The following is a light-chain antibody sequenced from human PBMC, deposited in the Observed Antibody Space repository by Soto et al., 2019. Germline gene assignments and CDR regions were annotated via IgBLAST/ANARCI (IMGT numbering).Light chain of an antibody. Sequence: EIVLTQSPGTLSLSPGERATLSCRASQSVTSNYLAWYQQKPGQAPRLLIYGASGRATGIPDRFSGSGSGTDFTLTISRLEPEDVAVYYCQQYGRSTWTFGQGTKVDIK. CDR1: QSVTSNY. CDR2: GAS. CDR3: QQYGRSTWT. J-gene: IGKJ1*01. V-gene: IGKV3-20*01.